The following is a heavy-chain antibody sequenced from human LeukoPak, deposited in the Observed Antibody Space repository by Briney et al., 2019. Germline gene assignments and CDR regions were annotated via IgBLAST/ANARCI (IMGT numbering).Heavy chain of an antibody. V-gene: IGHV3-49*04. CDR3: TRSTYYYDSSGYLDVY. CDR1: GFTFGDYA. J-gene: IGHJ4*02. CDR2: IRSKAYGGTT. D-gene: IGHD3-22*01. Sequence: GGSLRLSCTASGFTFGDYAMSWVRQAPGKGLEWVGFIRSKAYGGTTEYAASVKGRFTISRDDSKSIAYLQMNSLKTEDTAVYYCTRSTYYYDSSGYLDVYWGQGTLVTVSS.